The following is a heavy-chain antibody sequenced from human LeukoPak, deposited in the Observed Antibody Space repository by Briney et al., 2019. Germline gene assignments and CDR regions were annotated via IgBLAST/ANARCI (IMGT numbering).Heavy chain of an antibody. D-gene: IGHD4/OR15-4a*01. Sequence: GRSLRLSCAASGFTFSNYWMTWVRQAPGKGLEWVANIKEDSSEKYYVDSVKGRFTISRDNAKNSLYLQMNSLGAEDTAVYYCARKRDLTDYWGQGTLVTVSS. CDR1: GFTFSNYW. V-gene: IGHV3-7*03. CDR3: ARKRDLTDY. CDR2: IKEDSSEK. J-gene: IGHJ4*02.